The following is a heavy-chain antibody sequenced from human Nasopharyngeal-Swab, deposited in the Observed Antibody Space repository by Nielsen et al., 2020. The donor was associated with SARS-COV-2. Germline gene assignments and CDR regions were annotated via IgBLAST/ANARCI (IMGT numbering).Heavy chain of an antibody. CDR3: AALNSGSFRY. CDR1: GFTFTSSA. D-gene: IGHD1-26*01. V-gene: IGHV1-58*01. Sequence: SVKVSCKASGFTFTSSALQWVRQARGQRLEWIGWIVVPNGNTNYAQKFQEGVTITRDMSTSTAYMELRSLRSEDTAVYYCAALNSGSFRYWGQGTLVSVSS. J-gene: IGHJ4*02. CDR2: IVVPNGNT.